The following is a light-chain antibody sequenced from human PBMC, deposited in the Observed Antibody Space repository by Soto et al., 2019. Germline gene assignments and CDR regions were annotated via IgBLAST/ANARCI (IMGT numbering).Light chain of an antibody. CDR2: DAS. Sequence: EIVMTQSPATLSVSPRERATLSCRASQSVTSNFAWYQQKPGQPTSLLIYDASTRATGIPARFSGSGSGAEFTLTISSLQSEDFAAYYCQQYNNWHPWTFGRGTKVDIK. J-gene: IGKJ1*01. V-gene: IGKV3-15*01. CDR3: QQYNNWHPWT. CDR1: QSVTSN.